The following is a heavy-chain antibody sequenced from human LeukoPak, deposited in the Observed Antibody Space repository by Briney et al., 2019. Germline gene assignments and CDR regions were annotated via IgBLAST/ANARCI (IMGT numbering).Heavy chain of an antibody. CDR3: AKGGKGFPLGLRFDS. J-gene: IGHJ4*02. CDR1: GGSISTYY. Sequence: PSETLSLTCTVSGGSISTYYWTWIRQPPGKGLEWIGYIYYGGSTNYNPSLKSRVTISVDTSKNQFSLKLTSLTAADTAVYYCAKGGKGFPLGLRFDSWGQGTLVSVSS. CDR2: IYYGGST. D-gene: IGHD2-21*01. V-gene: IGHV4-59*01.